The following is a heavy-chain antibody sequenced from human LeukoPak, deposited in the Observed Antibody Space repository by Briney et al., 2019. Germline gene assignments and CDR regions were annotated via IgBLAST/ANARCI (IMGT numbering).Heavy chain of an antibody. CDR2: IYWDNTK. Sequence: SGPTLVEPTETLTLTCTFSGFSLTTYSVGVGWVRQPPGKALEGLGFIYWDNTKYYNPSLKTRLAIKWDTSKNEVVLTMTNVDPVDTATYYCAHRLEGRSWNSGVLDFWGQGVLVTVS. D-gene: IGHD1-1*01. V-gene: IGHV2-5*02. J-gene: IGHJ4*02. CDR3: AHRLEGRSWNSGVLDF. CDR1: GFSLTTYSVG.